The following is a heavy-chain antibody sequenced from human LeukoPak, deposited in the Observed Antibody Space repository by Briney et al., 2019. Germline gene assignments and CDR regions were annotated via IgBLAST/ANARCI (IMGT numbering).Heavy chain of an antibody. Sequence: ASVKVSCKASGYTFTGYYMHWVRQAPGQGLEWMGWINPNSGGTNYAQKFQGGVTMTRDASISTAYMELSRLRSDDTAVYYCARDCSSTSCYPFDYWGQGTLVTVSS. CDR3: ARDCSSTSCYPFDY. CDR2: INPNSGGT. J-gene: IGHJ4*02. V-gene: IGHV1-2*02. D-gene: IGHD2-2*01. CDR1: GYTFTGYY.